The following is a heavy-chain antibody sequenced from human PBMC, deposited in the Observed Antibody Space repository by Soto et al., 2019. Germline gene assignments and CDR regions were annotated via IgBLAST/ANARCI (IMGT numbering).Heavy chain of an antibody. CDR3: ARDHLRRYSSSTDRGYYYYYYGMDV. Sequence: PSETLSLTCTVSGGSISSGGYYWSWIRQHPGKGLEWIGYIYYSGSTYYNPSLKSRVTISVDTSKSQFSLKLSSVTAADTAVYYCARDHLRRYSSSTDRGYYYYYYGMDVWGQGTTVTVSS. V-gene: IGHV4-31*03. CDR2: IYYSGST. D-gene: IGHD6-6*01. J-gene: IGHJ6*02. CDR1: GGSISSGGYY.